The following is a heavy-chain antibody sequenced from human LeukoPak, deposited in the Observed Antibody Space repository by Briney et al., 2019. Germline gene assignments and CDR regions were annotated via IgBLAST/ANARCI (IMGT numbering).Heavy chain of an antibody. CDR2: IFTSGST. D-gene: IGHD2-21*01. CDR1: GFTFNSYG. J-gene: IGHJ1*01. CDR3: ASALFPWAEYFQH. V-gene: IGHV4-4*07. Sequence: GSLRLSCAASGFTFNSYGMSWIRHPAGKGLEWIGRIFTSGSTNYNPSLKSRVTISMDTSKNQFSLNLSSVTAADTAVYYCASALFPWAEYFQHWGQGTLVTVSS.